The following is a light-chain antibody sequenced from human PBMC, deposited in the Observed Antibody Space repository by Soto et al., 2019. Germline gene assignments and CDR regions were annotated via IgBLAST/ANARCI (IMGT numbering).Light chain of an antibody. J-gene: IGKJ1*01. CDR3: QHYRFYSRL. V-gene: IGKV1-5*03. CDR2: KAS. Sequence: DIQMTQSPSTLSASIGDGVTITCRASQTIDTWLAWYQQKPGKAPKLLIYKASSLQTGVPSRFCCSGSGTDFTLTISSLQPYDFATSHCQHYRFYSRLFGQGTKVEVK. CDR1: QTIDTW.